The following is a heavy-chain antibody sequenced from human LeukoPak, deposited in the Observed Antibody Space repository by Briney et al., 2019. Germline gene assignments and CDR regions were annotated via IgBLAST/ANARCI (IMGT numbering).Heavy chain of an antibody. V-gene: IGHV4-61*02. CDR2: IHTSGST. CDR3: ARDQWGGTYIHNAFDI. Sequence: PSETLSLTCTVSGDSISSGDYYWSWIRQPAGKGLEWIGRIHTSGSTNHNPSLRSRVTISVDTSKNQFSLKLSSVTAADTAVYYCARDQWGGTYIHNAFDIWGQGTMVTVSS. J-gene: IGHJ3*02. D-gene: IGHD1-26*01. CDR1: GDSISSGDYY.